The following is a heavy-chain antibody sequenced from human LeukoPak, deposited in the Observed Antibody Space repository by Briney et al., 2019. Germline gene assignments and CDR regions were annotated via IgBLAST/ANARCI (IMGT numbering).Heavy chain of an antibody. CDR1: GGSISSSIYY. D-gene: IGHD1-14*01. Sequence: SETLSLTCIVSGGSISSSIYYWAWVRQPPGKGLEWIGTVFYNGATQYSPSLRSRVTISIDTSTNQFSLKLTSVTAADTALYYCASTGKRGAFDIWGQGTMVTVSS. J-gene: IGHJ3*02. V-gene: IGHV4-39*07. CDR2: VFYNGAT. CDR3: ASTGKRGAFDI.